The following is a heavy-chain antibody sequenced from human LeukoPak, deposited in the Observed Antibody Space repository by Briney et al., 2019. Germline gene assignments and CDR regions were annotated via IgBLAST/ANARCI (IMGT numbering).Heavy chain of an antibody. Sequence: SETLSLTCTVSGGSISSGGYYWSWIRQHPGKGLEWIGYIYYSGSTYYNPSLKSRVTISVDTSKNQFSLKLSSVTAADTAVYYCARAATVVTPPDYYYYYMDVWGKGTTVTVSS. J-gene: IGHJ6*03. CDR3: ARAATVVTPPDYYYYYMDV. V-gene: IGHV4-31*03. D-gene: IGHD4-23*01. CDR2: IYYSGST. CDR1: GGSISSGGYY.